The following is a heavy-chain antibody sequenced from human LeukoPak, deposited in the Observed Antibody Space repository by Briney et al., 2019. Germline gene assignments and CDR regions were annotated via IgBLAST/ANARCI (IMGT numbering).Heavy chain of an antibody. J-gene: IGHJ6*02. Sequence: SETLSLTCTVSSASISSYYWSWIRQPPGKGLEWIGYIHHSGAGNYNPSLKSRVTISVDTSKKQFSLKVSSVTAADTAVYYCARAGAPYGSGNYYNSDVWGQGTKVTVSS. D-gene: IGHD3-10*01. CDR2: IHHSGAG. CDR3: ARAGAPYGSGNYYNSDV. CDR1: SASISSYY. V-gene: IGHV4-59*01.